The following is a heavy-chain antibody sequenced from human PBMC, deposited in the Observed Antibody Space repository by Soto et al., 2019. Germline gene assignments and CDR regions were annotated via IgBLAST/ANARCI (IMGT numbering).Heavy chain of an antibody. V-gene: IGHV4-31*03. J-gene: IGHJ4*02. Sequence: TLSLTCSVSGGSISSGGYYWSWIRHHPGKGLGWVGYIYYSGSTYYNPSLKRRVPLPVETSKNQLSLKLSSVTAADTAVYYCARNLYFEAGPFYFDYWGKGTLVTVSS. D-gene: IGHD3-22*01. CDR1: GGSISSGGYY. CDR3: ARNLYFEAGPFYFDY. CDR2: IYYSGST.